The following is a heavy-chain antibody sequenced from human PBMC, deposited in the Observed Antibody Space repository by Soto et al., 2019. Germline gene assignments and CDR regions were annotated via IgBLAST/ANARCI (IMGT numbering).Heavy chain of an antibody. CDR3: AKRHPRSKGYYYYGMDV. Sequence: GGPLRLSCAASGFTFSSYAMSWVRQAPGKGLEWVSAISGSGGSTYYADSVKGRFTISRDNSKNTLYLQMNSLRAEDTAVYYCAKRHPRSKGYYYYGMDVWGQGTTVTVSS. CDR2: ISGSGGST. CDR1: GFTFSSYA. V-gene: IGHV3-23*01. J-gene: IGHJ6*02.